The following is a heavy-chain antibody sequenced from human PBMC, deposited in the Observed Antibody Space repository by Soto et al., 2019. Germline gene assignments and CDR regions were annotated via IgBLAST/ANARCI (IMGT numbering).Heavy chain of an antibody. J-gene: IGHJ4*02. CDR2: IWYDGSNE. Sequence: GSLRLSCAASGFTFSTYGMHWVRQAPGKGLEWVAAIWYDGSNEYYADSVKGRFTISRDNSKNTLYLQMNSLGVEDTAVYYCARDRRITNIAARHTLDSRGQGTLVTVSS. CDR3: ARDRRITNIAARHTLDS. CDR1: GFTFSTYG. V-gene: IGHV3-33*01. D-gene: IGHD6-6*01.